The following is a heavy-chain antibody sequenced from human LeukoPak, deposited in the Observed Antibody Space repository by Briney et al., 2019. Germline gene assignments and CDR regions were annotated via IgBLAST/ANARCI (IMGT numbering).Heavy chain of an antibody. Sequence: GGSLRLSCAASGFTLSSYWMSWVRQAPGKGLEWVAVISYDGSNKYYADSVKGRFTISRDDSKNTLYLQMNSLKTEDTAVYYCTTDVSVMDVWGKGTTVTVSS. J-gene: IGHJ6*03. CDR3: TTDVSVMDV. V-gene: IGHV3-30*03. CDR1: GFTLSSYW. CDR2: ISYDGSNK.